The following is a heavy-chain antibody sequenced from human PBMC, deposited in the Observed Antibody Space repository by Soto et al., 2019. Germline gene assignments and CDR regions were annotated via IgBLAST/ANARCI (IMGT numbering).Heavy chain of an antibody. CDR2: ISSDGSNK. V-gene: IGHV3-30-3*01. J-gene: IGHJ6*02. CDR1: GFTFSTYA. D-gene: IGHD2-15*01. CDR3: ARDDVPYEGWGYSFYYYGLDV. Sequence: QVQLVESGGGVVQSGRSLRLSCAASGFTFSTYAMHWVRQAPGKGLEWVAVISSDGSNKYYADSVKGRFTISRDNSKSTLSLQMTSLRAEDTAVYYCARDDVPYEGWGYSFYYYGLDVWGQGTTVTVSS.